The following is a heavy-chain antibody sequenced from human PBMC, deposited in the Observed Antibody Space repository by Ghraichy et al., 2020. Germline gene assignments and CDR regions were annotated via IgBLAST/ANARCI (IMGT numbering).Heavy chain of an antibody. Sequence: GGSLRLSCAASGFTFDDYAMHWVRQAPGKGLEWVSGISWNSGSIGYADSVKGRFTISRDNAKNSLYLQMNSLRAEDTALYYCAKDIRLRNIAARPGFYYYYGMDVWGQGTTVTVSS. J-gene: IGHJ6*02. D-gene: IGHD6-6*01. CDR2: ISWNSGSI. CDR1: GFTFDDYA. CDR3: AKDIRLRNIAARPGFYYYYGMDV. V-gene: IGHV3-9*01.